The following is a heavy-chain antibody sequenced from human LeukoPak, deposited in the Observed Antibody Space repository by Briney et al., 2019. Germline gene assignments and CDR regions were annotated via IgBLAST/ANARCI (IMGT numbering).Heavy chain of an antibody. Sequence: NSSETLSLTCTVSGGSISSSSYYWGWIRQPPGKGLEWIGSIYYSGSTYYNPSLKSRVTISVDTSKNQFSLKLSSVTAADTAVYYCARGVPSSSSPRLDYWGQGTLVTVSS. V-gene: IGHV4-39*01. CDR3: ARGVPSSSSPRLDY. D-gene: IGHD6-6*01. CDR2: IYYSGST. CDR1: GGSISSSSYY. J-gene: IGHJ4*02.